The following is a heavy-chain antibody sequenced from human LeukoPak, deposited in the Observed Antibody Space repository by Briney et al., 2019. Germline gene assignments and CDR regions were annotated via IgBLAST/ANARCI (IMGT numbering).Heavy chain of an antibody. CDR2: IRSEAFGGTT. V-gene: IGHV3-49*03. CDR3: ATHPPKSGYDIYYYYYMDV. J-gene: IGHJ6*03. Sequence: PGGSLRLSCTASGFTFGDYAMSWFRQAPGKGLEWVGFIRSEAFGGTTEYAASVKGRFTMSRDDSKSIAYLQMNSLRAEDTAVYYCATHPPKSGYDIYYYYYMDVWGKGTTVTVSS. CDR1: GFTFGDYA. D-gene: IGHD5-12*01.